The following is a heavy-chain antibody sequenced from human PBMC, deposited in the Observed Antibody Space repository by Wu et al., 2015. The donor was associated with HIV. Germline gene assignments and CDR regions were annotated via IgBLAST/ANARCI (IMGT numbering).Heavy chain of an antibody. CDR2: TIPVFGSG. CDR1: GGSFENST. D-gene: IGHD3-16*01. CDR3: ARCRLRFTYHYYGMDI. V-gene: IGHV1-69*05. Sequence: QVQLVQSGAEVKKPGSSVKVSCKASGGSFENSTISWVRQAPGQGLEWVGGTIPVFGSGNYAQKFLGRVTITTDGSTSTSFMELRGLRSEDSAIYYCARCRLRFTYHYYGMDIWGQGTTVIVSS. J-gene: IGHJ6*02.